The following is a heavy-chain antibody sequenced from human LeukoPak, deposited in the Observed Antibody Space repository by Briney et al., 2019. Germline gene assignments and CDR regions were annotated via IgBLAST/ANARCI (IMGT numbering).Heavy chain of an antibody. V-gene: IGHV3-11*04. CDR2: ISSSGSTI. J-gene: IGHJ4*02. D-gene: IGHD2-15*01. CDR3: ARDCSGGSCYPDY. CDR1: GFTFSDYY. Sequence: GGSLRLSCAASGFTFSDYYMSWIRQAPGKGLKWVSYISSSGSTIYYADSVKGRFTISRDNAKNSLYLQMNSLRAEDTAVYYCARDCSGGSCYPDYWGQGTLVTLSS.